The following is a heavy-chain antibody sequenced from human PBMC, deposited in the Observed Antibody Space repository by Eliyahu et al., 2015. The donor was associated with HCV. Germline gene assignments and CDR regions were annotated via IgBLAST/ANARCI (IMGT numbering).Heavy chain of an antibody. D-gene: IGHD3-10*01. V-gene: IGHV4-34*01. CDR1: GGSFSGYY. CDR3: ARGGSITMVRGVRKSPFDY. J-gene: IGHJ4*02. CDR2: INHSGST. Sequence: QVQLQQWGAGLLKPSETLSLTCAVYGGSFSGYYWSWIRQPPGKGLEWIGEINHSGSTNYNPSLKSRVTISVDTSKNQFSLKLSSVTAADTAVYYCARGGSITMVRGVRKSPFDYWGQGTLVTVSS.